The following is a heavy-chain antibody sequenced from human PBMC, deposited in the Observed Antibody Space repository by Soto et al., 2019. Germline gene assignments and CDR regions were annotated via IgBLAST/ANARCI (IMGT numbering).Heavy chain of an antibody. D-gene: IGHD1-1*01. CDR3: ARRAETNGWNGFGADKYYFDF. V-gene: IGHV1-8*01. Sequence: ASVKVSCKTSGYTFTSYDIYWVRQATGQGLEWMGWMNPSTGKSRYAQKFQDRVTMTSDTSISTAHMELSSLRYEDTAVYYCARRAETNGWNGFGADKYYFDFWGQGTLVTVSS. CDR2: MNPSTGKS. CDR1: GYTFTSYD. J-gene: IGHJ4*02.